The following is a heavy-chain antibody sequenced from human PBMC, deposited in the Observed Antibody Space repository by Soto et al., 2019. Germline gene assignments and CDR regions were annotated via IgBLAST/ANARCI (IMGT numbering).Heavy chain of an antibody. CDR3: AKDRDYPRDYFHY. Sequence: GGSLRLSCAASGFTLGRYGMSWVRQAPGKGLEWVSAVSPNGQGIYYADSVWGRFTISRDFSKNTVFLHMDSLRAEDTAVYYCAKDRDYPRDYFHYWGQGTLVTVSS. J-gene: IGHJ4*02. V-gene: IGHV3-23*01. CDR2: VSPNGQGI. CDR1: GFTLGRYG. D-gene: IGHD3-10*01.